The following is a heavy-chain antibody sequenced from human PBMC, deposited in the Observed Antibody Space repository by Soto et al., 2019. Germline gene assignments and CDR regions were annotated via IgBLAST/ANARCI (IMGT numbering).Heavy chain of an antibody. D-gene: IGHD1-1*01. J-gene: IGHJ5*02. Sequence: QVQLQESGPGLVKASQTLSLTCTVSGGSIRNGNYYWSWIRQLPGKGLEWIGNIYYIGTTSYNPYLKSRVIISIDTSKNQFSLELTSVLAADTAVYYCAKNETTRPWFDPWGQGTLVTVSS. V-gene: IGHV4-31*03. CDR3: AKNETTRPWFDP. CDR1: GGSIRNGNYY. CDR2: IYYIGTT.